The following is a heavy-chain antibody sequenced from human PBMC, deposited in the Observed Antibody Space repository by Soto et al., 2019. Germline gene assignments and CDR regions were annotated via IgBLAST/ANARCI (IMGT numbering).Heavy chain of an antibody. Sequence: QVQLQESGPGLVKPSQILSLTCTVSGGSISSGDYYWSWIRQPPGKGLEWIGYIYYSGSTYYNPSLKSRVTISVDTSKNQFSLKLSSVTAADTAVYYCARDAHGGYDQEGAFDIWGQGTMVTVSS. J-gene: IGHJ3*02. CDR2: IYYSGST. V-gene: IGHV4-30-4*01. CDR3: ARDAHGGYDQEGAFDI. D-gene: IGHD5-12*01. CDR1: GGSISSGDYY.